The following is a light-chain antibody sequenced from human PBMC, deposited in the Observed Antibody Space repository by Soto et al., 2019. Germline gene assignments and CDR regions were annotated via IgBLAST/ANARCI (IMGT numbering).Light chain of an antibody. CDR1: LRISSW. CDR2: KVS. V-gene: IGKV1-5*03. J-gene: IGKJ2*02. CDR3: QQYKSYPCT. Sequence: DIQMTQSPSTLSASVGDRVTITCRASLRISSWLAWYQQKPVKAPKLLMYKVSSLESAFPSRFSGSVSGTEFTLTIISLQTEDIATYYCQQYKSYPCTFGQGTKLEIK.